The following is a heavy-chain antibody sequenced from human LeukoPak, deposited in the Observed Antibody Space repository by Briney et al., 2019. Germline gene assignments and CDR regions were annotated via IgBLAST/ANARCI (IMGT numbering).Heavy chain of an antibody. Sequence: PGGSLRLSCAASGFTFSSYRMNWVRQAPGKGLEWVSYISSSSSTIYYADSVKGRFTISRDNSKNTLYLQMNSLRAEDTAVYYCAKKTDSSGYFAPWGQGTLVTVSS. CDR1: GFTFSSYR. CDR2: ISSSSSTI. J-gene: IGHJ5*02. CDR3: AKKTDSSGYFAP. V-gene: IGHV3-48*01. D-gene: IGHD3-22*01.